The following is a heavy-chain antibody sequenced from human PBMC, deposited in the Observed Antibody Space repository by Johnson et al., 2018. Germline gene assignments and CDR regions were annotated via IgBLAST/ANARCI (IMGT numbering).Heavy chain of an antibody. J-gene: IGHJ6*02. Sequence: VQLVETGGGAVQPGRSLRLSCAASRFTVSTYGMHWVRQTPGKGLEWVAVISSDGTNKNYTDSVRGRFTISKDNSKNTVSLQMNSLRLEDTAIYYCAKDRRGAYYGMDVWGQGTTVTVSS. CDR2: ISSDGTNK. CDR3: AKDRRGAYYGMDV. V-gene: IGHV3-30*18. CDR1: RFTVSTYG.